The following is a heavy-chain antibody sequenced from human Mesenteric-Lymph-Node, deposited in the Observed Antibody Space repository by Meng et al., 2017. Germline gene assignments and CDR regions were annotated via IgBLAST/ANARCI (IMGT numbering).Heavy chain of an antibody. D-gene: IGHD6-19*01. CDR1: GYTFTDFG. J-gene: IGHJ4*02. CDR2: ISAYNGNR. CDR3: TRDLGGVPGSFFDF. Sequence: QVQLVQSGPEVKKPGASLKGACKASGYTFTDFGISRVRQAPGQGLEWMGWISAYNGNRDYAQKFQGRVTMTTDTSTSTTYLELRNLGSDDTAVFYCTRDLGGVPGSFFDFWGQGTLVTVSS. V-gene: IGHV1-18*01.